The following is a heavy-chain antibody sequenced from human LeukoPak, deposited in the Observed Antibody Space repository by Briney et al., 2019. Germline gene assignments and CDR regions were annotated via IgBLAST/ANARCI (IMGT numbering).Heavy chain of an antibody. D-gene: IGHD3-10*01. V-gene: IGHV3-48*04. CDR3: ARDYYGSGSGMDV. CDR1: GFTFSSYS. Sequence: GGSLRLSCAASGFTFSSYSMNWVRQAPGKGLEWVSYISSSSSTIYYADSVKGRFTISRDNAKNSLYLQMNSLRAEDTAVYYRARDYYGSGSGMDVWGQGTTVTVSS. CDR2: ISSSSSTI. J-gene: IGHJ6*02.